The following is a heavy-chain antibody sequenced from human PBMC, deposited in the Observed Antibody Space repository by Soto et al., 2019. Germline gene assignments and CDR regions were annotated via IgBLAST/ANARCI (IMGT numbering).Heavy chain of an antibody. V-gene: IGHV3-30-3*01. D-gene: IGHD6-19*01. CDR3: AREGDSSGWYPSYFDY. J-gene: IGHJ4*02. CDR2: ISYDGSNK. Sequence: GGSLRLSCAASGFTFSSYAMHWVRQAPGKXLEWVAVISYDGSNKYYADSVKGRFTISRDNSKNTLYLQMNSLRAEDTAVYYCAREGDSSGWYPSYFDYWGQGTLVTVSS. CDR1: GFTFSSYA.